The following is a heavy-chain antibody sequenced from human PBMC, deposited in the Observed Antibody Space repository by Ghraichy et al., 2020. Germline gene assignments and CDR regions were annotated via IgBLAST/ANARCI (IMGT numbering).Heavy chain of an antibody. V-gene: IGHV1-18*01. Sequence: ASVKVSCKASGYTFSSYGISWVRQAPGQGLEWMGWISAYNGNTNYAQKLQGRVTMTTDTSTSTAYMELRSLRSDDTAVYYCARDSRVGVATDIGGYWGQGTLVTVSS. D-gene: IGHD5-12*01. CDR3: ARDSRVGVATDIGGY. CDR2: ISAYNGNT. J-gene: IGHJ4*02. CDR1: GYTFSSYG.